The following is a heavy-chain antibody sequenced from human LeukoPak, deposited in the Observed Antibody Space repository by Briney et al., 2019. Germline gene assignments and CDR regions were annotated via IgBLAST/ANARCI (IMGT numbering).Heavy chain of an antibody. V-gene: IGHV3-23*01. CDR2: IIGSGSST. D-gene: IGHD6-13*01. CDR1: GFTFSTYA. J-gene: IGHJ4*02. CDR3: AKDRAQQLVLDF. Sequence: GGSLRLSCAASGFTFSTYAMSWVRQAPGKGLEWVSAIIGSGSSTYYADSVKGRFTISRDNSKNTLFLQMNSLRAEDTAVYYCAKDRAQQLVLDFWGQGTLVTVSS.